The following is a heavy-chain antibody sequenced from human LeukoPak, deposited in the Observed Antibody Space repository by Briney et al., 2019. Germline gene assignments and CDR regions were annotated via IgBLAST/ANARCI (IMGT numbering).Heavy chain of an antibody. V-gene: IGHV4-30-4*01. CDR3: AGGDYYDSSGYYWGNFDY. CDR1: GGSISSGDYY. D-gene: IGHD3-22*01. CDR2: IYYSGST. J-gene: IGHJ4*02. Sequence: SQTLSLTCTVSGGSISSGDYYWSWIRQPPGKGLEWIGYIYYSGSTYYNPSLKSRVIISVDTSKNQFSLKLSSVTAADTAVYYCAGGDYYDSSGYYWGNFDYWGQGTLVTVSS.